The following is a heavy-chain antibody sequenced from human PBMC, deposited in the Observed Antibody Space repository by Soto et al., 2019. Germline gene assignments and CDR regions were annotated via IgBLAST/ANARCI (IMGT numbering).Heavy chain of an antibody. V-gene: IGHV1-18*01. J-gene: IGHJ6*02. CDR1: GYTFINYG. CDR2: ISPYRGNT. CDR3: SIPIVPSVYYGMDV. D-gene: IGHD2-2*01. Sequence: QVQLVQSGAEVKKPGASVKVSCKASGYTFINYGISWVRQAPGQGLEWMGWISPYRGNTNYAQKFQGRVTMTSDTSKTTAYMELRGLRSYETGVYFWSIPIVPSVYYGMDVWGQGTTVTVSS.